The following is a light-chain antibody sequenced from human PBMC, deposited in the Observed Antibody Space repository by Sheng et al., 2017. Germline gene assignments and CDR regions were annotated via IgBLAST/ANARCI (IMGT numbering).Light chain of an antibody. V-gene: IGKV3-15*01. CDR2: GTS. CDR3: QHYDKWPLP. Sequence: EIVLTQSPGTLSLSPGQSATLSCRASQIVDSTYVAWYQQKPGQAPRLLISGTSTRATGIPARFSGSGSGTEFTLTISSLQSEDFAVYYCQHYDKWPLPFGGGTKVEIK. J-gene: IGKJ4*01. CDR1: QIVDST.